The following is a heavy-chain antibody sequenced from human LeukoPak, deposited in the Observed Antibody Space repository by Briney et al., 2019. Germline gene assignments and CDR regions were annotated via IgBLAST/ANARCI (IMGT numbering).Heavy chain of an antibody. CDR1: GDSISSGAYY. Sequence: SEALSLTCTVSGDSISSGAYYWSWIRQPPGKGLEWIGYFYGSGSASYNPSLKSRVTISVDRSNNQFSLKMSSVTAADTAVYYCVRDVSQRRHFDYWGQGTLVTVSS. CDR3: VRDVSQRRHFDY. D-gene: IGHD1-1*01. V-gene: IGHV4-30-2*01. CDR2: FYGSGSA. J-gene: IGHJ4*02.